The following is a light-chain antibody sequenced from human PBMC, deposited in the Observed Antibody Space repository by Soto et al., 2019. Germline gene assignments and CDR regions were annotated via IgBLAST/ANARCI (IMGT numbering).Light chain of an antibody. CDR2: DAS. J-gene: IGKJ1*01. Sequence: DIQITQSPSPPSASARDRVNITCRASQGISTYLKWYQHRPGKAPKLLIFDASTLQRGVPSRFSGSGSGTEFNLTITSLQPEDFATYYCQQYDTSSTFGQGTKVDIK. V-gene: IGKV1-39*01. CDR1: QGISTY. CDR3: QQYDTSST.